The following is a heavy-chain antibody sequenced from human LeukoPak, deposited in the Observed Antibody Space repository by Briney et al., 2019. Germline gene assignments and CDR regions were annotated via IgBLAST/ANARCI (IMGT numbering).Heavy chain of an antibody. D-gene: IGHD1-1*01. V-gene: IGHV3-30*04. Sequence: PGGSLRLSCAASGFTFSSFAMYWVRQAPDKGLEWMAVVSDDGSDKYYADSVKGRFTISRDNAKNSLYLQMNSLRAEDTAVYYCARGHPGQRLFGAFDIWGQGTMVTVSS. J-gene: IGHJ3*02. CDR1: GFTFSSFA. CDR2: VSDDGSDK. CDR3: ARGHPGQRLFGAFDI.